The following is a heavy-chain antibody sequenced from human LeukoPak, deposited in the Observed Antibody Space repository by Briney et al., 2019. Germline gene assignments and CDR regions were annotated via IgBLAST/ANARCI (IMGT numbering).Heavy chain of an antibody. CDR3: ARGCYYERSGSCPFDY. J-gene: IGHJ4*02. Sequence: RGSLRLSCAASGFIVSDIDLSWVRQAPGKGLEWVSIIYSGGDTHHADSVKGRFTISRDNYKNTLYLQMKSLRADDTAVYYCARGCYYERSGSCPFDYWGQGTLVTVSS. D-gene: IGHD3-22*01. CDR1: GFIVSDID. V-gene: IGHV3-53*01. CDR2: IYSGGDT.